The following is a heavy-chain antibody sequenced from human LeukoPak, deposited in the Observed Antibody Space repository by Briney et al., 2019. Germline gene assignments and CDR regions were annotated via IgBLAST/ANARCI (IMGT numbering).Heavy chain of an antibody. J-gene: IGHJ4*02. D-gene: IGHD6-19*01. CDR3: ARDRIAVAATETSFDY. CDR1: GFTFSSYN. Sequence: GGSLRLSCAASGFTFSSYNMNWVRQAPGKGLEWVSSISGSSSYIYYTDSVKGRFTISRGNAKNSLYLEMNSLRAEDTAVYYCARDRIAVAATETSFDYWGQGTLVTVSS. CDR2: ISGSSSYI. V-gene: IGHV3-21*01.